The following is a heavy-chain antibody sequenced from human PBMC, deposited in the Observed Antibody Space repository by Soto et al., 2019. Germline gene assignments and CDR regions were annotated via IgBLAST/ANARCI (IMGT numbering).Heavy chain of an antibody. V-gene: IGHV4-4*07. CDR3: ARESIAARGKCFDY. Sequence: NLPETLSLTCTVSGGSISSYYWSWIRQPAGKGLEWIGRIYTSGSTNYNPSLKSRVTMSVDTSKNQFSLKLSSVTAADTAVYYCARESIAARGKCFDYWGQGTLVTVSS. D-gene: IGHD6-6*01. CDR1: GGSISSYY. CDR2: IYTSGST. J-gene: IGHJ4*02.